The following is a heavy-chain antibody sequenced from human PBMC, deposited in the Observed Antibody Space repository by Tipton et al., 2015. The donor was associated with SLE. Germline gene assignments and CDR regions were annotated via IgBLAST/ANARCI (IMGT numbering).Heavy chain of an antibody. J-gene: IGHJ3*02. CDR1: GGSISSHY. Sequence: GLVKPSETLSLTCSVSGGSISSHYWSWIRQPPGKGLEWIGYIYYGGRTNYIPSLRSRVTISVDTSKNQFSLKVKSVTAADTAVYYCATLSGMAGLAFDTWGHGTLVTVSS. V-gene: IGHV4-59*11. CDR3: ATLSGMAGLAFDT. D-gene: IGHD2/OR15-2a*01. CDR2: IYYGGRT.